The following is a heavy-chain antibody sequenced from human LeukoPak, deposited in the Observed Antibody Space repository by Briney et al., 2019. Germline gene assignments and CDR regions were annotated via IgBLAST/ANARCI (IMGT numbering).Heavy chain of an antibody. V-gene: IGHV3-21*04. D-gene: IGHD2-15*01. CDR2: ISSSSSYI. CDR3: ARGYCRGDSCYYFDY. Sequence: GGSLRLSCAASGFTFSSYSMNWVRQAPGKGLEWVSSISSSSSYIYYADSVKGRFTISRDSAKNSLYLQMSGLRAEDTALYYCARGYCRGDSCYYFDYWGQGTLVTVSS. CDR1: GFTFSSYS. J-gene: IGHJ4*02.